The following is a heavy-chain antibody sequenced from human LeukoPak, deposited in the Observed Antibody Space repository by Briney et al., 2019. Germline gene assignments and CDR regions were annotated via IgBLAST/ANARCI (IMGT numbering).Heavy chain of an antibody. CDR3: ARDLRTMVRGVMFGY. V-gene: IGHV1-2*06. CDR2: INPNSGGT. CDR1: GYTFTGYY. D-gene: IGHD3-10*01. Sequence: ASVKVSCKASGYTFTGYYMHWVRQAPGQGLEWMGRINPNSGGTNYAQKFQGGVTMTRDTSISTAYMELSRLRSDDTAVYYCARDLRTMVRGVMFGYWGQGTLVTVSS. J-gene: IGHJ4*02.